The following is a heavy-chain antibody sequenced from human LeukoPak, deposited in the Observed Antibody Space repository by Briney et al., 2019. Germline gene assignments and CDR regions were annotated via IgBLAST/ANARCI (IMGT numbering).Heavy chain of an antibody. CDR2: MNPNSGNT. J-gene: IGHJ6*03. V-gene: IGHV1-8*01. D-gene: IGHD5-24*01. Sequence: GASVTVSFKASGYTFTSYDINWVRQATGQGLEWMGWMNPNSGNTGYAQKFQGRVTMTRNTSISTAYMELSSLRSEDTAVYYCARVGDGYNTNYYYYCYMDVWGKGTTVTVSS. CDR1: GYTFTSYD. CDR3: ARVGDGYNTNYYYYCYMDV.